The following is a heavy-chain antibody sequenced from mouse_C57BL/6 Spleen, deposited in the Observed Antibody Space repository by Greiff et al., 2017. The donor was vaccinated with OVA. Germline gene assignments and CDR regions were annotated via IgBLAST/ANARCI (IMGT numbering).Heavy chain of an antibody. V-gene: IGHV1-9*01. Sequence: QVQLQHSGAELMKPGASVKLSCKATGYTFTGYWIEWVKQRPGHGLEWIGEILPESGSTNYNEKFKGQATFTADTSSNTAYMQLSCLTTEDSAIYYCASEENSRRFAYWGQGTLVTVSA. J-gene: IGHJ3*01. CDR1: GYTFTGYW. CDR3: ASEENSRRFAY. CDR2: ILPESGST.